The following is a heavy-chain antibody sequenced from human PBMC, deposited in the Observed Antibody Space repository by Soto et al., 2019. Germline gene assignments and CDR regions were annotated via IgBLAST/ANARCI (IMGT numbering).Heavy chain of an antibody. CDR2: ISGSGDST. D-gene: IGHD1-26*01. V-gene: IGHV3-23*01. J-gene: IGHJ4*02. CDR3: ARRGSGSDYDY. CDR1: GFTFSSYA. Sequence: EVQLLESGGGLVQPGGSLRLSCAASGFTFSSYAMRWVRQAPVKGLEWVSAISGSGDSTYYADSVKGRFTISRDNSKNTLYLQRTSLRAEDTAVYYCARRGSGSDYDYWGQGTLVTVSS.